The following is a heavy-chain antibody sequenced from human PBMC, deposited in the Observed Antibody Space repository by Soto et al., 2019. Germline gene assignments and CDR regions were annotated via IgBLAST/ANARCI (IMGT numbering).Heavy chain of an antibody. D-gene: IGHD6-13*01. Sequence: SETLSLTCAVYGGSFSGYYWSWIRQPPGKGLEWIGEINHSGSTNYNPSLKSRVTISVDTSKNQFSLKLSSVTAADTAVYYCARGSPFVSWYPWFDPWGQGTQVTVPQ. J-gene: IGHJ5*02. CDR3: ARGSPFVSWYPWFDP. CDR2: INHSGST. CDR1: GGSFSGYY. V-gene: IGHV4-34*01.